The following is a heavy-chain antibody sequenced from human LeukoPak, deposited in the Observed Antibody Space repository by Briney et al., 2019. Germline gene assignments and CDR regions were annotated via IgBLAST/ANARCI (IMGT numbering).Heavy chain of an antibody. Sequence: SETLSLTCTVSGGSINSYYWSWIRQPPGKGLEWIGHIYYSGTTNYNPSLKSRVTMSVVTSKKQFSLKVSSVTAADTAVYYCARGFGDHGLNYFDYWGQGTLVSVSS. CDR1: GGSINSYY. J-gene: IGHJ4*02. V-gene: IGHV4-59*01. D-gene: IGHD4-17*01. CDR2: IYYSGTT. CDR3: ARGFGDHGLNYFDY.